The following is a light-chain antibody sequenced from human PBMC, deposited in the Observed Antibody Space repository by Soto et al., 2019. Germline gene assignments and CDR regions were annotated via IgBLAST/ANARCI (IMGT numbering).Light chain of an antibody. CDR1: QTISSW. V-gene: IGKV1-5*03. J-gene: IGKJ1*01. Sequence: DIQITQSPSTLSGSVGYRFTITCRASQTISSWLAWYQQKPGKAPKLLIYKASTLKSGVPSRFSGSGSGTEFTLTIRSLQPDDFATYYCQQSYSTPTWTFGQGTTGDI. CDR3: QQSYSTPTWT. CDR2: KAS.